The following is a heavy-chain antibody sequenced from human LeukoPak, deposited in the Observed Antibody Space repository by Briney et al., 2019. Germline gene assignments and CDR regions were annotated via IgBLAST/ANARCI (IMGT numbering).Heavy chain of an antibody. CDR2: IYYSGST. CDR1: GGSISSYY. J-gene: IGHJ4*02. CDR3: ARVAYRYCSGGSCYSGFDY. Sequence: SEPLSLPCTVSGGSISSYYWSWIRQPPGKGLEWIGYIYYSGSTNYNPSLKSRVTISLDTSKNQVSLKLSSVTAADTAVYYCARVAYRYCSGGSCYSGFDYWGQGTLVTVSS. D-gene: IGHD2-15*01. V-gene: IGHV4-59*12.